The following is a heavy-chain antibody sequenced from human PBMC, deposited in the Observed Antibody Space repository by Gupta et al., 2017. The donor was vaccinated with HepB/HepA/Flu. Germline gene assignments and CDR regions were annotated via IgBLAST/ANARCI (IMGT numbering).Heavy chain of an antibody. CDR1: GGSISSSSYY. CDR3: GSRVLDYGDYRFGY. D-gene: IGHD4-17*01. V-gene: IGHV4-39*01. J-gene: IGHJ4*02. Sequence: QLQLQESGQGLVKPSETLSLTCTVSGGSISSSSYYWGWIRQPPGKGLEWIGSIYYSGSTYYSPSLKSRVTISVDTAKNQFSLKLSSVTAADTAVYYCGSRVLDYGDYRFGYWGQGTLV. CDR2: IYYSGST.